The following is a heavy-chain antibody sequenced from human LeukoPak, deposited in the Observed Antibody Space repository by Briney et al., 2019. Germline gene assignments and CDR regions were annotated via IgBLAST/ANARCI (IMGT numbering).Heavy chain of an antibody. Sequence: PGRSLRLSCAASGFTFSSYAMHWVRQAPGKGLEWVAVISYDGSNKYYADSVKGRFTISRDNSKNTLYLQMNSLRAEDTAMYYCARDEYYYGSGSYYDSGYYYYYGVDVWGQGTTVTVSS. CDR1: GFTFSSYA. CDR3: ARDEYYYGSGSYYDSGYYYYYGVDV. V-gene: IGHV3-30-3*01. J-gene: IGHJ6*02. D-gene: IGHD3-10*01. CDR2: ISYDGSNK.